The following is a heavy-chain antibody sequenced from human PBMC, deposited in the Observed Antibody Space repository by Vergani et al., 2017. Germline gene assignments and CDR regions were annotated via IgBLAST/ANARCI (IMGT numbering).Heavy chain of an antibody. J-gene: IGHJ4*02. CDR1: GFSLTTYGMR. CDR3: ARTLSDSRGYYLDY. D-gene: IGHD3-22*01. CDR2: IDWDDDT. Sequence: TLKESGPALVKPTQTLTLTCTFSGFSLTTYGMRVSWIRQPPGKALEWLARIDWDDDTYYRTSLRTRLTISKDTFKNQVALTMTNMDPVDTATYYCARTLSDSRGYYLDYWGQGTLVTVSS. V-gene: IGHV2-70*04.